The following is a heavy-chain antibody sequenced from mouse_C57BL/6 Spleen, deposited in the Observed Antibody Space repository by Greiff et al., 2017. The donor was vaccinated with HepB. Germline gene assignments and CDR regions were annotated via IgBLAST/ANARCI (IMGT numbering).Heavy chain of an antibody. V-gene: IGHV1-54*01. J-gene: IGHJ4*01. D-gene: IGHD3-3*01. Sequence: QVQLQQPGAELVRPGTSVKVSCKASGYTFTNYLIEWVKQRPGQGLEWIGVINPGSGGTNYNEKFKGKATLTADKSSSTAYMQLSSLTSEDSAVYVCAARGSDWEYAMDYWGQGTSVTVSS. CDR1: GYTFTNYL. CDR3: AARGSDWEYAMDY. CDR2: INPGSGGT.